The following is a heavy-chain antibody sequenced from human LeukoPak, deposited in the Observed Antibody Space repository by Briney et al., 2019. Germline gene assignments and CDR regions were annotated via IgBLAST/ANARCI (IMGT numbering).Heavy chain of an antibody. CDR3: ASRRIARGGEQYYFDY. J-gene: IGHJ4*02. CDR2: INHSGST. D-gene: IGHD1/OR15-1a*01. Sequence: PSETLSLTCTVSGGSISSSSYYWSWIRQPPGKGLEWIGEINHSGSTNYNPSLKSRVTISVDTSKNQFSLKLSSVTAADTAVYYCASRRIARGGEQYYFDYWGQGTLVTVSS. CDR1: GGSISSSSYY. V-gene: IGHV4-39*07.